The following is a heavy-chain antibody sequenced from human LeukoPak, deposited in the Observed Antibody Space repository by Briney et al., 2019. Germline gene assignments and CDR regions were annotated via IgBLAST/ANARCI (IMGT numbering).Heavy chain of an antibody. J-gene: IGHJ3*02. CDR2: MYYRGNT. CDR1: GGSISSYY. Sequence: SETLSLTCTVSGGSISSYYWSWIRQPPGKGLEWIGYMYYRGNTNYDPSLKSRVTISVDTSKNQFSLKMSSVTAADTAVYHCARDSPFEWHVFGDSFDIWGQGTVVTVSS. D-gene: IGHD3-9*01. CDR3: ARDSPFEWHVFGDSFDI. V-gene: IGHV4-59*01.